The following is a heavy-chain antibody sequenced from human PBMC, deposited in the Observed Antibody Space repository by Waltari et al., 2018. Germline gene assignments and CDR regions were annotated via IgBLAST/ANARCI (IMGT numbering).Heavy chain of an antibody. D-gene: IGHD3-3*01. CDR2: IYTSGST. V-gene: IGHV4-4*07. Sequence: PGLVKPSETLSLTCTVSGGSISSYYWSWIRQPAGKGLEWIGRIYTSGSTNYTPSLKSRVTMSVDTSKNQCSLKLSSVTAADTAVYYCARVGTDSFWSGYWVYYYMDVWGKGTTVTVSS. CDR3: ARVGTDSFWSGYWVYYYMDV. J-gene: IGHJ6*03. CDR1: GGSISSYY.